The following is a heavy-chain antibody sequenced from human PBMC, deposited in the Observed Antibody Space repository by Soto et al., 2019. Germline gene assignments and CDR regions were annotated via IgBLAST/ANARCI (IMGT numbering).Heavy chain of an antibody. CDR3: ARDQAGMSPPLNWFDP. Sequence: GGSLRLSCAASGFAFSSYGMHWVRQAPGKGLEWVAVIWYDGSNKYYADSVKGRFTISRDNSKNALYLQMNSLRAEDTAVYYCARDQAGMSPPLNWFDPWGQGTLVTVS. V-gene: IGHV3-33*01. CDR2: IWYDGSNK. CDR1: GFAFSSYG. J-gene: IGHJ5*02. D-gene: IGHD6-19*01.